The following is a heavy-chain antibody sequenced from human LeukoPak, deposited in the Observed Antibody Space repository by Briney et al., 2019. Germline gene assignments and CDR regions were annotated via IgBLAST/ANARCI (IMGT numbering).Heavy chain of an antibody. CDR3: ARTADTYYDFWSGYYTVDY. CDR1: GGSIRSFY. D-gene: IGHD3-3*01. J-gene: IGHJ4*02. CDR2: IYYSGST. V-gene: IGHV4-59*01. Sequence: SETLSLTCTVSGGSIRSFYWSWIRQPPGKGLEWIGYIYYSGSTNYNPSLKSRVTISVKTSKNQFSLKLSSVTAADTAVYYCARTADTYYDFWSGYYTVDYWGQGTLVTVSS.